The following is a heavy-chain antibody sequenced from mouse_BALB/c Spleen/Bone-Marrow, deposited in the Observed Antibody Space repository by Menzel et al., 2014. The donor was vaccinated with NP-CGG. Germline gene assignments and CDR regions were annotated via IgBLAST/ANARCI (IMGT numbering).Heavy chain of an antibody. D-gene: IGHD2-1*01. J-gene: IGHJ2*01. CDR3: ARRIYYAMGY. CDR2: LNPGSGGT. CDR1: GYAFTNYL. V-gene: IGHV1-54*01. Sequence: VKVVESGAELVRPGTSVKVSRKASGYAFTNYLIEWVKQRPGQGLEWIGVLNPGSGGTNYNEKFKGKATLTADKSSSSAYMQLSSLTSDDSAVYFCARRIYYAMGYWGQGTTLTVSS.